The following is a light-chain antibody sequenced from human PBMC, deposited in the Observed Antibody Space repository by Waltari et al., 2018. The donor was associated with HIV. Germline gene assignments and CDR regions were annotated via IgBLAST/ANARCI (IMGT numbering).Light chain of an antibody. J-gene: IGKJ2*01. CDR2: DAS. Sequence: DIQMTQSPSSLSASVGDRVTITCRASQVISNSLAWYQQRPGKAPKLLVYDASRLESRVPSRISGSGGGTDFTLTITTLQPEDFATYFCQQYYNIPRTFGQGTEVEV. V-gene: IGKV1-NL1*01. CDR1: QVISNS. CDR3: QQYYNIPRT.